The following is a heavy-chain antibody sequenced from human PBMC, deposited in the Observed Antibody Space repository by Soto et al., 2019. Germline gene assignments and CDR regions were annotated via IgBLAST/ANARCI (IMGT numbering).Heavy chain of an antibody. CDR3: ARDFSRDYSSSWP. CDR1: GFTFSSYA. V-gene: IGHV3-30-3*01. CDR2: ISYDGSNK. D-gene: IGHD6-13*01. J-gene: IGHJ5*02. Sequence: PGGSLRLSCAASGFTFSSYAMHWVRQAPGKGLEWVAVISYDGSNKYYADSVKGRFTISRDNSKNTLYLQMNSLRAEDTAVYYCARDFSRDYSSSWPWGQGT.